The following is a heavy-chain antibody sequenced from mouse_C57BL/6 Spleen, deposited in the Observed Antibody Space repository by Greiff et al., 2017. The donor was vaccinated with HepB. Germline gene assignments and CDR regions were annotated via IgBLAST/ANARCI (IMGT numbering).Heavy chain of an antibody. CDR1: GYTFTSYT. CDR3: ARDSSGRGFAY. J-gene: IGHJ3*01. Sequence: VQLQQSGAELARPGASVKMSCKASGYTFTSYTMHWVKQRPGQGLEWIGYINPSSGYTKYNQKFKDKATLTADKSSSTAYMQLSSLTSEDSAVYYCARDSSGRGFAYWGQGTLVTVSA. CDR2: INPSSGYT. V-gene: IGHV1-4*01. D-gene: IGHD3-2*02.